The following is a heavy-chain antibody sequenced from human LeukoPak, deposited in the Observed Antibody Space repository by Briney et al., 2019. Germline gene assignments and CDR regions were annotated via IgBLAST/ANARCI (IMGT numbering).Heavy chain of an antibody. J-gene: IGHJ4*02. CDR1: GGSISSYY. CDR3: ARVRLLTTYYFDY. D-gene: IGHD3-3*01. CDR2: IYYSGST. V-gene: IGHV4-59*01. Sequence: SETLSLTCTVSGGSISSYYWSWIRQPPGKGLEWIGYIYYSGSTNHNPSLKSRVTISVDTSKNQFSLKLSSVTAADTAVYYCARVRLLTTYYFDYWGQGTLVTVSS.